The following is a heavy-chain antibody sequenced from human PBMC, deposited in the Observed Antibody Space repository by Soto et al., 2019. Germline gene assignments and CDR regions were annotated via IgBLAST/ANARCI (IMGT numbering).Heavy chain of an antibody. CDR2: IYSGGST. Sequence: EVQLVESGGGLVQPGGSLRLSCAASGFTVSGNYMRWVRQAPGKGLEWVSVIYSGGSTYYAASVKGRLTISSDNSTNTLYLQMNSRRGEDTAVYYCARGNYYDYIPLLYYFDYWGQGTLVTVSS. J-gene: IGHJ4*02. CDR3: ARGNYYDYIPLLYYFDY. CDR1: GFTVSGNY. V-gene: IGHV3-66*01. D-gene: IGHD3-16*01.